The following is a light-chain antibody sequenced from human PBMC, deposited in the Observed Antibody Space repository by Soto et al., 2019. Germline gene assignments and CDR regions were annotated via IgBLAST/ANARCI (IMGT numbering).Light chain of an antibody. V-gene: IGKV1-5*03. CDR1: QSVLTW. J-gene: IGKJ2*01. CDR3: PHCFSYPYS. Sequence: DIPMTQSPATLSASVGDTVSITCRASQSVLTWLAWYQQKPGKAPNLLIYKASRLRDGVPSRFSGSGSGTDFTLTISSLPPDDLTSYFCPHCFSYPYSFGKGTKLEI. CDR2: KAS.